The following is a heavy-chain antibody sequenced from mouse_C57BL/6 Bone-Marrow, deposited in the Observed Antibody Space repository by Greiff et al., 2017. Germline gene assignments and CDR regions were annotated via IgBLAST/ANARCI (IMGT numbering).Heavy chain of an antibody. J-gene: IGHJ2*01. CDR1: GYTFTSYW. D-gene: IGHD4-1*01. Sequence: VQLQQPGAELVRPGSSVKLSCKASGYTFTSYWMPWVKQRPIQGLEWIGNIDPSDSETHYNQKFKDKATLTVDKSSSTAYMQLSSLTSEDSAVVYGEGWNWDGTYWGQGTTLTVSS. CDR2: IDPSDSET. CDR3: EGWNWDGTY. V-gene: IGHV1-52*01.